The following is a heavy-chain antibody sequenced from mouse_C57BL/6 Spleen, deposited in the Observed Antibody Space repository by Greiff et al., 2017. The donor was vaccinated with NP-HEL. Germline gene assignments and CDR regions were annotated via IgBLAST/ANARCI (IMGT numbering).Heavy chain of an antibody. CDR2: IRNKANGYTT. D-gene: IGHD2-2*01. J-gene: IGHJ3*01. CDR1: GFTFTDYY. CDR3: ARSYGYDRAWFAY. V-gene: IGHV7-3*01. Sequence: EVHLVESGGGLVQPGGSLSLSCAASGFTFTDYYMSWVRQPPGKALEWLGFIRNKANGYTTEYSASVKGRFTISRDNSQSILYLQMNALRAEDSATDYCARSYGYDRAWFAYWGQGTLVTVSA.